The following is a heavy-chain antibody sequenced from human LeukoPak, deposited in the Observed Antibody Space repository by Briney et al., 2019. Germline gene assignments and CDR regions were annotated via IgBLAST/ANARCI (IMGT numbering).Heavy chain of an antibody. V-gene: IGHV4-61*02. CDR1: GGAISSGSYF. CDR3: ARATVVGAYAY. Sequence: SETLSLTCSVSGGAISSGSYFWSWIRQPAGEGLEWGGRVCTSGSTRYNPSLKSRVTISVATSKNHFSLRPSSVTAAATAVYSCARATVVGAYAYWGQGTLVTVSS. J-gene: IGHJ4*02. CDR2: VCTSGST. D-gene: IGHD2-15*01.